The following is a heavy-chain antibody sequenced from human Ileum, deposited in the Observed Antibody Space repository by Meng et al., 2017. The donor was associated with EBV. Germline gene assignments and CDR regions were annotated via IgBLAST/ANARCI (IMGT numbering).Heavy chain of an antibody. CDR1: GYSFSRYV. CDR2: INPYDGDT. D-gene: IGHD1/OR15-1a*01. CDR3: ASKQYFFAY. J-gene: IGHJ4*02. Sequence: QVQLVQSGTEVKKPGASVKVSCKTSGYSFSRYVISWVRQAPGQGLEWVGWINPYDGDTNYAQKLQDTVTLTTDTSTSTAYMELRSLRSDDTAVYYCASKQYFFAYWGQGTLVTVSS. V-gene: IGHV1-18*01.